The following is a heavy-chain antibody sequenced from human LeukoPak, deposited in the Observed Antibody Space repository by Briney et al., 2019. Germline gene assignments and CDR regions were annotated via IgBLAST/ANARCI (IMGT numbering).Heavy chain of an antibody. CDR1: GFTFSTYA. V-gene: IGHV3-23*01. Sequence: GGSPRLSCATSGFTFSTYAMTWVRQAPGKGLEWVSAISGSGGSTYYADSVKGRFTISRDNSKNTLYLQMNSLRAEDTAVYYCAKDLYGDYDWGAFDIWGQGTMVTVSS. J-gene: IGHJ3*02. CDR3: AKDLYGDYDWGAFDI. D-gene: IGHD4-17*01. CDR2: ISGSGGST.